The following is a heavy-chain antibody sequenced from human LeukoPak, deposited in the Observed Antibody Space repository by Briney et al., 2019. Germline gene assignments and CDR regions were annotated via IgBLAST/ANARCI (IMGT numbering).Heavy chain of an antibody. Sequence: PSGTLSLTCAVYGGSFNNYYWSWIRQPPGTGLEWIGEINHSGSTKYNPSLKSRVTISVDTSKNQFSLKLTSVTAADTAVYYCARGTGFGVVFNYYQYYMDVWGKGTTVTVSS. V-gene: IGHV4-34*01. J-gene: IGHJ6*03. CDR3: ARGTGFGVVFNYYQYYMDV. D-gene: IGHD3-3*01. CDR2: INHSGST. CDR1: GGSFNNYY.